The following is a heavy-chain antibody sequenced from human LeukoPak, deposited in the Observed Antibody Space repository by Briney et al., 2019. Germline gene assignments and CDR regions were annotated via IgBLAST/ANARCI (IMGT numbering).Heavy chain of an antibody. CDR1: GFTFTSHA. D-gene: IGHD1-1*01. Sequence: PGGSLRLSCAASGFTFTSHAVHWVRQAPGKGLEWVAVLSDAGRVTLYSDSVKGRFTVSRDNPNNTLFLQMNSLRAEDSAVYYCARDIRGYIQSDGYFDYWGRGTLVTVS. V-gene: IGHV3-30*04. J-gene: IGHJ4*02. CDR2: LSDAGRVT. CDR3: ARDIRGYIQSDGYFDY.